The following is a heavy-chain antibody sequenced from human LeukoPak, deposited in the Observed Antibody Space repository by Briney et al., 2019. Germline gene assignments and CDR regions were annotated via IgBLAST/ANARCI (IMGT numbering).Heavy chain of an antibody. Sequence: PSETLSLTCTVSGGSISSYYWSWIRQPPGKGLEWIGYIYYSGSTNYNPSLKSRVTISVDTSKNQFSLKLRSLTPADTAVYFCARVYSSSWYEFDYWGQGTLVTVSS. J-gene: IGHJ4*02. D-gene: IGHD6-13*01. V-gene: IGHV4-59*01. CDR1: GGSISSYY. CDR3: ARVYSSSWYEFDY. CDR2: IYYSGST.